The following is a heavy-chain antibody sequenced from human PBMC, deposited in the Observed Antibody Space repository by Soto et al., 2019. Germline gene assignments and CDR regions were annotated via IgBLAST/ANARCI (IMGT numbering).Heavy chain of an antibody. CDR3: AHRVRLMSTWFYGAFDF. J-gene: IGHJ3*01. CDR1: GFSLTTNGVG. V-gene: IGHV2-5*02. D-gene: IGHD3-10*01. Sequence: KESGPTLVTPTQTLTLTCPFSGFSLTTNGVGVGWVRQPPGKALEWLALIYWDDDKRYSPSLKSRLTITKDTSRNQVVLTIANMDPVDTATYYCAHRVRLMSTWFYGAFDFWGQGAMVIVSS. CDR2: IYWDDDK.